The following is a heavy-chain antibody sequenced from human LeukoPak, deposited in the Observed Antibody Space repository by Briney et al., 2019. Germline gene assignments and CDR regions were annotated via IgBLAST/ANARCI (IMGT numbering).Heavy chain of an antibody. V-gene: IGHV3-23*01. CDR1: GFTFNISA. Sequence: HTGGSLRLSCAASGFTFNISAMSWVRQAPGKGLECVSPISGSGGSTYYADSVKGRFTISRDNAKNSLYLQMNSLRAEDTAVYYCARDFRQLWLRTFDYWGQGTLVTVSS. J-gene: IGHJ4*02. D-gene: IGHD5-18*01. CDR3: ARDFRQLWLRTFDY. CDR2: ISGSGGST.